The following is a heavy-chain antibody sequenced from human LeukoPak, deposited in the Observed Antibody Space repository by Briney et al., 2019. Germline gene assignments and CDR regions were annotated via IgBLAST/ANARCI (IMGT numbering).Heavy chain of an antibody. V-gene: IGHV3-7*01. CDR3: ARRRCYYDSSGYYYQTYYFDY. D-gene: IGHD3-22*01. Sequence: GGSLRLSCAASGFTFTSYWMSWVRQAPGKGLEWVANIKQDGSEKYYVDSVKGRFTISRDNAKNSLYLQMNSLRAEDTAVYYCARRRCYYDSSGYYYQTYYFDYWGQGTLVTVSS. J-gene: IGHJ4*02. CDR2: IKQDGSEK. CDR1: GFTFTSYW.